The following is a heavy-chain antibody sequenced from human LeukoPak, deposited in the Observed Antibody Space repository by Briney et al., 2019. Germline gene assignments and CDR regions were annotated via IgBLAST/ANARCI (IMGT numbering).Heavy chain of an antibody. D-gene: IGHD3-3*01. CDR3: ARRDEAYDSIDY. CDR1: GFTFSHFA. Sequence: GGSLRLSCAASGFTFSHFAMNWVRQAPGKGLEWVSSIISSPYIFYADSVKGRLTISRDNAKNLLYLQMNSLRVDDTAVYYCARRDEAYDSIDYWGQGTLVTVSS. J-gene: IGHJ4*02. V-gene: IGHV3-69-1*01. CDR2: IISSPYI.